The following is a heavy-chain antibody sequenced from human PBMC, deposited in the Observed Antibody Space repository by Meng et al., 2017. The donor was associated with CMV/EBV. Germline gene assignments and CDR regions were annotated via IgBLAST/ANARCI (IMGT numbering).Heavy chain of an antibody. CDR1: GFTLSSYS. D-gene: IGHD3-3*01. V-gene: IGHV3-48*04. Sequence: GESLKISCAASGFTLSSYSMNWVRQAPGKGLEWVSYISSSSSTIYYADSVKGRFTISRDNAKNSLYLQMNSLRAEDTAVYYCARGIERFLEWFHYGMDVWGQGTTVTVSS. CDR3: ARGIERFLEWFHYGMDV. J-gene: IGHJ6*02. CDR2: ISSSSSTI.